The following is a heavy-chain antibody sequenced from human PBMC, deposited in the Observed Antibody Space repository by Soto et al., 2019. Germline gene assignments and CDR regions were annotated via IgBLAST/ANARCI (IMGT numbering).Heavy chain of an antibody. Sequence: QVQLQESGPGLVKPSQTLSLTCTVSGGSISSGGYYWSWIRQHPGKGLEWIGYIYYSGSTYYNPSLKSRVTISVDTSKKQFSLKLSSVTAADTAVYYCARDPSYDNRTGMDVWGQGTTVTVSS. J-gene: IGHJ6*02. V-gene: IGHV4-31*03. CDR1: GGSISSGGYY. D-gene: IGHD3-22*01. CDR3: ARDPSYDNRTGMDV. CDR2: IYYSGST.